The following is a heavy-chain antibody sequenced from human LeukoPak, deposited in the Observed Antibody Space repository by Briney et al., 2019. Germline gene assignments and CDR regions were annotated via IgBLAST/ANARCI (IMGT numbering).Heavy chain of an antibody. V-gene: IGHV3-21*01. D-gene: IGHD5-24*01. CDR3: ARALGEDGYNTGGIDY. Sequence: GGSLRLSCAASGFTFSNYAMSWVRQAPGKGLEWVSSISSSSSYIYYADSVKGRFTISRDNAKNSLYLQMNSLRAEDTAVYYCARALGEDGYNTGGIDYWGQGTLVTVSS. CDR1: GFTFSNYA. J-gene: IGHJ4*02. CDR2: ISSSSSYI.